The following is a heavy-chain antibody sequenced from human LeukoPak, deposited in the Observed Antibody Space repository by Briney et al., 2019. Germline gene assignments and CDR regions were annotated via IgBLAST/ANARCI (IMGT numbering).Heavy chain of an antibody. Sequence: GASVKVSCKASGGTFSSYAISWVRQAPGQGLEWMGGIIPIFGTANYAQKFQGRVTITADKSTGTAYMELSSLRSEDTAVYYCARVPYYDILTGYSHGWFDPWGQGTLVTVSS. V-gene: IGHV1-69*06. D-gene: IGHD3-9*01. J-gene: IGHJ5*02. CDR2: IIPIFGTA. CDR1: GGTFSSYA. CDR3: ARVPYYDILTGYSHGWFDP.